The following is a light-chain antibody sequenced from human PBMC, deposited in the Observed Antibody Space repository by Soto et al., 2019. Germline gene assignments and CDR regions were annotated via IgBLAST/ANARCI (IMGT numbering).Light chain of an antibody. J-gene: IGLJ2*01. CDR1: SNDVGTYNL. Sequence: QSALTQPASVSRSPGQSFTISCTGISNDVGTYNLVSWYQHHPGKAPKLIIYEASKRPSGVPNRFSGSKSGNTASLTISGLHAEDEADYYCCSYGRSVVFGGGTKLTVL. CDR3: CSYGRSVV. CDR2: EAS. V-gene: IGLV2-23*01.